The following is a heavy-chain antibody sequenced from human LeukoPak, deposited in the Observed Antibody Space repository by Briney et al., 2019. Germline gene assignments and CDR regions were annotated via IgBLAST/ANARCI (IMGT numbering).Heavy chain of an antibody. D-gene: IGHD4-17*01. CDR2: IYYRGNT. V-gene: IGHV4-39*07. J-gene: IGHJ5*02. CDR3: AKTTGTHTFDP. Sequence: SETLSLTCTVSGGSISSGTYYWGWIRQPPGKGLEWIGSIYYRGNTYYNPSLKSRVTISIDTSKNQFSLRLSSVTAADTAVYYLAKTTGTHTFDPLGQGTLVTVSS. CDR1: GGSISSGTYY.